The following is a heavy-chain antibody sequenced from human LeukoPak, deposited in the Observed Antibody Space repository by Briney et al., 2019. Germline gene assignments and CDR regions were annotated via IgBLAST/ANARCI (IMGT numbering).Heavy chain of an antibody. V-gene: IGHV4-39*07. J-gene: IGHJ5*02. D-gene: IGHD3-10*01. CDR1: VGSISSYY. Sequence: SETLSLTCTVSVGSISSYYWGWIRQPPGKGLEWIGSIYHSGSTYYNPSLKSRVTISVDTSKNQFSLKLSSVTAADTAVYYCARGSVYGSGKVRWFDPWGQGTLVTVSS. CDR3: ARGSVYGSGKVRWFDP. CDR2: IYHSGST.